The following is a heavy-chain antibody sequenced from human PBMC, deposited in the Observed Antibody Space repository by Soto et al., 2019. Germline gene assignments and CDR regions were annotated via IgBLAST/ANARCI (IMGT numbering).Heavy chain of an antibody. J-gene: IGHJ4*02. CDR1: GFTVSNNY. D-gene: IGHD5-18*01. V-gene: IGHV3-53*01. CDR2: IYSAGTT. CDR3: ARAIGGYSYVAN. Sequence: EVQLVESGGGLIQPGESLRLSCAASGFTVSNNYMSWVRQAPGKGLGWVAVIYSAGTTYYADSVKGGFTISRDNSKNTLYLQMNSLRAEDTDVYYCARAIGGYSYVANWGQGTLVTVSS.